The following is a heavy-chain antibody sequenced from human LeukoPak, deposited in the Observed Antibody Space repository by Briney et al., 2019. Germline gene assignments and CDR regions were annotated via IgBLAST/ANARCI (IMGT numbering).Heavy chain of an antibody. V-gene: IGHV3-7*01. CDR3: ARESSANAFDI. CDR2: IKQDGSEK. Sequence: GGSLRLSCAASGFTFSSYWMRWVRQAPGKGLEWVANIKQDGSEKNYVDSVKGRFTISRDNAKNSLYLQMNSLRAEDTAVYYCARESSANAFDIWGQGTMVTVSS. CDR1: GFTFSSYW. D-gene: IGHD2-2*01. J-gene: IGHJ3*02.